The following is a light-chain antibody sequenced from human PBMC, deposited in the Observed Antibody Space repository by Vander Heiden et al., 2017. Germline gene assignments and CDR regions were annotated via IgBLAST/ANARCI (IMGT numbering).Light chain of an antibody. CDR2: HVN. CDR3: AAWDDSLSGWV. V-gene: IGLV1-44*01. Sequence: QSVLTQSPSASGTPGQTVTISCSGSDSNSGSDTVTWYQQLPGTAPKLLIYHVNQRPSGVPDRFSASKSGTSASLGISGLKAEDEADYYCAAWDDSLSGWVFGGGTKLTVV. J-gene: IGLJ3*02. CDR1: DSNSGSDT.